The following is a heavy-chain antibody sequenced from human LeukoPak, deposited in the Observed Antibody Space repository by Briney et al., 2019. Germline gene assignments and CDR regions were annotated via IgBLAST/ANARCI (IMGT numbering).Heavy chain of an antibody. J-gene: IGHJ5*02. CDR2: ISTNSGH. CDR3: ARDFLQSGGSWYDCFDP. CDR1: GYTFSNYG. V-gene: IGHV1-18*01. Sequence: VASVKVSCKSSGYTFSNYGISWVRQAPGQGLEWMGWISTNSGHKAQKFQDRVTMTTDTSTSTSYMELRSLRSDDTAVYYCARDFLQSGGSWYDCFDPWGQGTLVTVSS. D-gene: IGHD2-15*01.